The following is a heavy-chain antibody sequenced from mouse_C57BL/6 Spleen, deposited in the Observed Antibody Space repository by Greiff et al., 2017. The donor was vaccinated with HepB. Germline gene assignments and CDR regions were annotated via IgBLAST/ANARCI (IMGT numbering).Heavy chain of an antibody. J-gene: IGHJ3*01. CDR2: IYPSDSET. CDR1: GYTFTSYW. V-gene: IGHV1-61*01. CDR3: ARYDYVFAY. Sequence: VQLQQSGAELVRPGSSVKLSCKASGYTFTSYWMDWVKQRPGQGLDWIGNIYPSDSETHYNQKFKDKATLTVDKSSSTAYMQLSSLTSEDSAVYYCARYDYVFAYWGQGTLVTVSA. D-gene: IGHD2-4*01.